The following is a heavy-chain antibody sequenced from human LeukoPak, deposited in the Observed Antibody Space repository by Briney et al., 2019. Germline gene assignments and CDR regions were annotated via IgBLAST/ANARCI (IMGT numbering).Heavy chain of an antibody. V-gene: IGHV4-59*08. CDR1: GGSISSYY. CDR3: ARHVSERVGYYPRDGAFDI. Sequence: SETLSLTCTVSGGSISSYYWSWIRQPPGKGLEWIGYIHYSGSTNYNPSLKSRVTISVDTSKNQFSLKLSSVTAADTAVYYCARHVSERVGYYPRDGAFDIWGQGTMVTVSS. D-gene: IGHD3-22*01. J-gene: IGHJ3*02. CDR2: IHYSGST.